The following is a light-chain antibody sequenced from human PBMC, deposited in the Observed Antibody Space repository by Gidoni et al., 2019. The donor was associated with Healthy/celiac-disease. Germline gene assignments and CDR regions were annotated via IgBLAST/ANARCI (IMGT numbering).Light chain of an antibody. V-gene: IGKV2-28*01. J-gene: IGKJ1*01. Sequence: DIVMTQSPLSLHVTPGEPASIPCRSSQSLLHSNVYNYLDWYLQKPGQSPQLIIYLGSNRAAGVPDSFSGRGSGTDFTLKISRVDAEDVGVYYFMQALQTPWTFGQGTKVEIK. CDR3: MQALQTPWT. CDR1: QSLLHSNVYNY. CDR2: LGS.